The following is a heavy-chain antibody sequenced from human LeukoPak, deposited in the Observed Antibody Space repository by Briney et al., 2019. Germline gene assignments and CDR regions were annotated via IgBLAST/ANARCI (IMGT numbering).Heavy chain of an antibody. Sequence: GGSLRLPCAASGFTFSSYSMNWVRQAPGNGLEWVSSISSSSSYIYYADSVKGRFTISRDNAKNSLYLQMNSLRAEDTAVYYCARAIMNTGIPLTDYWGQGTLVTVSS. CDR2: ISSSSSYI. D-gene: IGHD4-17*01. CDR3: ARAIMNTGIPLTDY. V-gene: IGHV3-21*01. CDR1: GFTFSSYS. J-gene: IGHJ4*02.